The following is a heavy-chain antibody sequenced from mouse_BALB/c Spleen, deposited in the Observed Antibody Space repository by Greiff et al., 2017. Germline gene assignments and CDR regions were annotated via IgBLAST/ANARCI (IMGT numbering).Heavy chain of an antibody. CDR3: ARRGYGNPYYYAMDY. CDR1: GFTFSSYG. V-gene: IGHV5-6*01. D-gene: IGHD2-10*02. J-gene: IGHJ4*01. CDR2: ISSGGSYT. Sequence: EVQLQESGGDLVKPGGSLKLSCAASGFTFSSYGMSWVRQTPDKRLEWVATISSGGSYTYYPDSVKGRFTISRDNAKNTLYLQMSSLKSEDTAMYYCARRGYGNPYYYAMDYWGQGTSVTVSS.